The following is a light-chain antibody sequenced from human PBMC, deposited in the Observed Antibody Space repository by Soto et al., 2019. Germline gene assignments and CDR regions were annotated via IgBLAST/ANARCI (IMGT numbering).Light chain of an antibody. J-gene: IGLJ7*01. V-gene: IGLV1-44*01. CDR2: GNN. CDR1: SSNIGSNT. Sequence: QSVLTQPPSASGTPGQRVTISCSGSSSNIGSNTVNWYQQLPGTAPKLLIYGNNERPSGVPDRFSGSKSGTSASLAISGLQSEDEADYYCAACDDSLNGPVFGGGTQLTVL. CDR3: AACDDSLNGPV.